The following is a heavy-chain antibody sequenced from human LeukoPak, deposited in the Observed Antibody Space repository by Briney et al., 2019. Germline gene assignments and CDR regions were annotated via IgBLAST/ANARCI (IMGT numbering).Heavy chain of an antibody. V-gene: IGHV1-18*01. CDR1: GYTFTSYG. D-gene: IGHD3-16*01. CDR2: ISPHKDRS. Sequence: ASVKVSCKASGYTFTSYGINWVRQAPGQGLEWMAYISPHKDRSHYAQNFQGRVAMTTDTSTTTAYMELSSLRSDDTAIYYCARVRGAGYMDVWGNGTTVIISS. J-gene: IGHJ6*03. CDR3: ARVRGAGYMDV.